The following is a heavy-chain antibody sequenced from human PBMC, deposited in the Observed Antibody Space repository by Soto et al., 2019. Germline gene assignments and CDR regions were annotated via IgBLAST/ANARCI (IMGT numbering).Heavy chain of an antibody. V-gene: IGHV3-30*04. CDR3: ARAIDYYDSTGYQYYFDY. D-gene: IGHD3-22*01. J-gene: IGHJ4*02. CDR1: GFTFGTYA. CDR2: ISYDGSKE. Sequence: GGSLRLSCAASGFTFGTYAMHWVRQAPGKGLEWVAVISYDGSKEYYADSVRGRFTISRDSSKDTLYLQMNSLRAEDTAVYYCARAIDYYDSTGYQYYFDYWGQGTLVTVSS.